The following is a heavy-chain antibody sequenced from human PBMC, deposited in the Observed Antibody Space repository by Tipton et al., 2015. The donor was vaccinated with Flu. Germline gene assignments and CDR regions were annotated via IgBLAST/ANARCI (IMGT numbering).Heavy chain of an antibody. J-gene: IGHJ5*02. CDR1: GYTFTSYG. Sequence: QMQLVQSGAEVKKPGASVKVSCKASGYTFTSYGISWVRQAPGQGLEWMGWISAYNGNTNYAQKLQGRVTMTTDTSTSTAYMELRSLRSDDTAVYYCAREDLREYCGGDCYSPFDPWGQGTLVTVSS. CDR3: AREDLREYCGGDCYSPFDP. V-gene: IGHV1-18*01. CDR2: ISAYNGNT. D-gene: IGHD2-21*02.